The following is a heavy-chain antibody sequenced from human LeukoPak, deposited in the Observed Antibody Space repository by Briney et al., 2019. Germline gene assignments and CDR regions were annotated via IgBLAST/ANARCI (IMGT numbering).Heavy chain of an antibody. CDR2: IYYSGTT. D-gene: IGHD6-19*01. CDR3: ARARLNPYSSGWCYFDY. V-gene: IGHV4-31*01. J-gene: IGHJ4*02. CDR1: GGSISSGGYY. Sequence: PSETLSLTCTVSGGSISSGGYYWSWIRQHPGKGLEWIGYIYYSGTTYYNPSLKSQITISVDTSKNQFSLKMSSVTAADTAVYYCARARLNPYSSGWCYFDYWGQGTLVTVSS.